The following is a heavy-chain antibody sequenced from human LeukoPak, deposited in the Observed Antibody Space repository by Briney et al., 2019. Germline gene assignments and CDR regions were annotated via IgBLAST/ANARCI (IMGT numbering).Heavy chain of an antibody. CDR3: ARGRKWLRSYYFDY. D-gene: IGHD5-12*01. J-gene: IGHJ4*02. V-gene: IGHV4-34*01. Sequence: PSETLSLTCAVYGGSFSGYYWSWIRQPPGKGLEWIGEINHSGSTNYNPSIKSRVTISVDTSKNQFSLKLSSVTAADTAVYYCARGRKWLRSYYFDYWGQGTLVTVSS. CDR1: GGSFSGYY. CDR2: INHSGST.